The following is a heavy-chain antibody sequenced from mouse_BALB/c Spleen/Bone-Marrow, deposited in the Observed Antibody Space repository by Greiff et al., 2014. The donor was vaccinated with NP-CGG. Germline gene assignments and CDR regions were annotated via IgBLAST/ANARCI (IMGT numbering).Heavy chain of an antibody. CDR1: GYTFTSYV. CDR2: INPYNDGT. J-gene: IGHJ1*01. CDR3: ARGGYYGTSLYWYFDV. Sequence: VQLKESGPELVKPGASVKMSCKASGYTFTSYVIHWVKQKPGQGLEWIGYINPYNDGTKYNEKFKGKATLTSDKSSSTAYMEPSSLTSEDSAVYYCARGGYYGTSLYWYFDVWGAGTTVTVSS. V-gene: IGHV1-14*01. D-gene: IGHD1-1*01.